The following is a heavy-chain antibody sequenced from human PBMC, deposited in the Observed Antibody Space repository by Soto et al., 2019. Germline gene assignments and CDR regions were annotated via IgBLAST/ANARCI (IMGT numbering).Heavy chain of an antibody. CDR3: ALGDGYGVDV. V-gene: IGHV5-51*01. Sequence: EMQLVQSRAEVRKPGESLRISCQGSGFTFVNYWIAWVRQKPAQGLEWMGLIYPGDSDTRYSLSFEGEVVISVDKSISTADLQGNSLKTSDSAMYYCALGDGYGVDVWGQGTTVIVSS. CDR1: GFTFVNYW. J-gene: IGHJ6*02. D-gene: IGHD2-21*02. CDR2: IYPGDSDT.